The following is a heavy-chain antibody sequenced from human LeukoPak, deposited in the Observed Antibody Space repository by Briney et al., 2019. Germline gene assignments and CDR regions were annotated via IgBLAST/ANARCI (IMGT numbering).Heavy chain of an antibody. Sequence: PSETLSLTCTVSGGSISSGDYYWSWIRQPPGKGLEWIGYIYYSGSTYYNPSLKSRVTISVDTSKNQFSLKLSSVTAADTAVYYCARTYDYVWGSYRYTFDYWGQGTLVTVSS. CDR1: GGSISSGDYY. J-gene: IGHJ4*02. V-gene: IGHV4-30-4*08. CDR2: IYYSGST. D-gene: IGHD3-16*02. CDR3: ARTYDYVWGSYRYTFDY.